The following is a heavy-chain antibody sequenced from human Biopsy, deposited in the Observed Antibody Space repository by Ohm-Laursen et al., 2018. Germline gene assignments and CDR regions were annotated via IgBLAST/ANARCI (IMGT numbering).Heavy chain of an antibody. CDR1: GYSFTSYY. D-gene: IGHD6-19*01. Sequence: GASVNVSCKASGYSFTSYYMHWVRQAPGQGLEWMGMINPSGSTTSYPQIFQGRVTMTRDTSKSTVYMELSSLRSADTAVYFCARNTGWYGDLYYFDYWGQGTLVTVPS. CDR2: INPSGSTT. J-gene: IGHJ4*02. V-gene: IGHV1-46*01. CDR3: ARNTGWYGDLYYFDY.